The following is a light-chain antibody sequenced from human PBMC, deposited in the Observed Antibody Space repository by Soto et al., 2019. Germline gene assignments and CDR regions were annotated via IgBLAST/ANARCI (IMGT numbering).Light chain of an antibody. CDR3: HVWDSRSGHQGYV. J-gene: IGLJ1*01. CDR2: DDS. V-gene: IGLV3-21*02. CDR1: SIGIKS. Sequence: SYELTQPPSLSVAPGQTATITCGGRSIGIKSVYWYQQKPGQAPVLVVYDDSDRPSGIPERFSGSNSGNAANLTINTVEAGDEADYYCHVWDSRSGHQGYVFGPGTKLTVL.